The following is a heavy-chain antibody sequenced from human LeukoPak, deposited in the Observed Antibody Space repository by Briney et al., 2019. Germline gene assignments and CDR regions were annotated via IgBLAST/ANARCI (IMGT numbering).Heavy chain of an antibody. D-gene: IGHD4/OR15-4a*01. CDR2: ISAYNGNT. CDR3: ARDPPGLTFDY. V-gene: IGHV1-18*01. CDR1: GGTFSSYG. Sequence: ASVKVSCKASGGTFSSYGISWVRQAPGQGLEWMGWISAYNGNTNYAQKLQGRVTMTTDTSTSTAYMELRSLRSDDTAVYYCARDPPGLTFDYWGQGTLVTVSS. J-gene: IGHJ4*02.